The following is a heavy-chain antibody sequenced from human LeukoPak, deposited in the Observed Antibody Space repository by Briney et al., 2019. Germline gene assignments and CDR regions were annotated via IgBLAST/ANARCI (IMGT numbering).Heavy chain of an antibody. CDR1: GFTFSSYG. Sequence: TGGSLRLSCAASGFTFSSYGMHWVRQAPGKGLEWVAFIRYDGSNKYYADSVKGRFTISRDNSKNTLYLQMNSLRAEDTAVYYCAKDPHYDSSGYYYYYYYMDVWGKGTTVTISS. CDR2: IRYDGSNK. D-gene: IGHD3-22*01. J-gene: IGHJ6*03. V-gene: IGHV3-30*02. CDR3: AKDPHYDSSGYYYYYYYMDV.